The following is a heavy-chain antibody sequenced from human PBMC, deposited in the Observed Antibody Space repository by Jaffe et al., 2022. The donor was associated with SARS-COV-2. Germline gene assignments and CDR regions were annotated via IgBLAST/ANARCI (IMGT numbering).Heavy chain of an antibody. CDR3: ARHRSETVDYYDSSDYNYVWYLDY. V-gene: IGHV5-51*01. CDR2: IYPGDSDT. CDR1: GYIFTNYW. Sequence: EVQLVQSGAEVKKPGESLKISCKGSGYIFTNYWIGWVRQMPGKGLEWMGIIYPGDSDTRYSPSFQGQVTISADKSINTAYLQWSNLKASDTAIYYCARHRSETVDYYDSSDYNYVWYLDYWGQGTLVTVSS. D-gene: IGHD3-22*01. J-gene: IGHJ4*02.